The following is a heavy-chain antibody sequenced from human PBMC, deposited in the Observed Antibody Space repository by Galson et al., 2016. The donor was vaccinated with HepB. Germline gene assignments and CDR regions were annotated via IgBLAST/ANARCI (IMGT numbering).Heavy chain of an antibody. J-gene: IGHJ4*02. CDR2: VSYDGVRK. CDR1: GFTFSSHA. CDR3: AREGPGSAWSGNYY. V-gene: IGHV3-30-3*01. Sequence: SLRLSCAASGFTFSSHAVHWVRQAPGKGLEWVAVVSYDGVRKHYAESVKGRFTISRDNSKNTLYLEMNSLRVDDTAVYYCAREGPGSAWSGNYYWGQGTLVTVSS. D-gene: IGHD6-19*01.